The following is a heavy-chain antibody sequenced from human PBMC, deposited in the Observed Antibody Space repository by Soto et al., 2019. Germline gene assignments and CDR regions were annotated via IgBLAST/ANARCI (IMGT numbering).Heavy chain of an antibody. V-gene: IGHV4-34*01. D-gene: IGHD4-17*01. J-gene: IGHJ4*02. CDR1: GGSFSGYY. CDR2: INHSGST. Sequence: PSETLSLTCAVYGGSFSGYYWSWIRQPPGKGLEWIGEINHSGSTNYNPSLKSRVTISVDTSKNQFSLKLSSVTAADTAVYYCARAPGATVTTSLAYWGQGSLVTVSS. CDR3: ARAPGATVTTSLAY.